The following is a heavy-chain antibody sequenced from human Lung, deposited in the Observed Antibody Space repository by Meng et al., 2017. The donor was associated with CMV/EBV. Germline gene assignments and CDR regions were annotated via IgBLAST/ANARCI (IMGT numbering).Heavy chain of an antibody. CDR1: GFTFSNYW. Sequence: ESLKISCKVSGFTFSNYWMNWVRQTPEKGLEWVANIKKDGSEKNYLGSVKGRFTISRDNAKNSLYLQMNRLRVEDTAVYYCARDCDYWGQGTLVTVSS. CDR2: IKKDGSEK. CDR3: ARDCDY. V-gene: IGHV3-7*01. J-gene: IGHJ4*02.